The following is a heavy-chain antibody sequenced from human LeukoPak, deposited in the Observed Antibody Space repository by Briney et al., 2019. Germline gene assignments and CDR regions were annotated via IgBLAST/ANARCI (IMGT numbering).Heavy chain of an antibody. D-gene: IGHD1-26*01. Sequence: SETLSLTRTVSGGSISSYFWSWIRQPPGKGLEWIAYAHYSESTNYNPSLKSRVTISLDTSKNQFSLMLNSVTAADTAVYYCARDRRWELLPAFDILGQGTMGTGSS. CDR2: AHYSEST. CDR3: ARDRRWELLPAFDI. CDR1: GGSISSYF. J-gene: IGHJ3*02. V-gene: IGHV4-59*01.